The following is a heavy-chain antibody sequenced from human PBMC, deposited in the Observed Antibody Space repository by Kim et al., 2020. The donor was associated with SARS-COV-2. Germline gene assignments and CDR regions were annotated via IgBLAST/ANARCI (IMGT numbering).Heavy chain of an antibody. V-gene: IGHV3-9*01. CDR3: AKGYQLLLIPYFDY. CDR1: GFTFDDYA. Sequence: GGSLRLSCAASGFTFDDYAMHWVRQAPGKGLEWVSGISWNSGSIGYADSVKGRFTISRDNAKNSLYLQMNSLRAEDTALYYCAKGYQLLLIPYFDYWGQGTLVTVSS. J-gene: IGHJ4*02. CDR2: ISWNSGSI. D-gene: IGHD2-2*01.